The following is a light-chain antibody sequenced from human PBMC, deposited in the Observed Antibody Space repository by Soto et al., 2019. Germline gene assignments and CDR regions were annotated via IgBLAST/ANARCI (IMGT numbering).Light chain of an antibody. CDR3: CSYVGATTYV. Sequence: QSALTQPASVSGSPGQSITNSCTGTSSTVGGFNVVSWYQQHPGKAPKVIIYEGIKRPSGVSNRFSGSNSGSTASLTISGLQAEDEADYYCCSYVGATTYVFGTGTKVTVL. CDR2: EGI. CDR1: SSTVGGFNV. J-gene: IGLJ1*01. V-gene: IGLV2-23*01.